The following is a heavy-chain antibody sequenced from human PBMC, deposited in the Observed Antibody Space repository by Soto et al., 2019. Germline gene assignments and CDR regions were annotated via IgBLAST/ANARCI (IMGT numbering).Heavy chain of an antibody. J-gene: IGHJ6*03. V-gene: IGHV3-15*01. D-gene: IGHD1-26*01. Sequence: GGSLRLSCAASGFTFSNAWMSWVRQAPGKGLEWVGRIKSKTDGGTTDYAAPVKGRFTISRDDSKNMLYLQMNSLKTEDTAVYYCTTTPYSGSYYGYYYYYMDVWGKGTTVTVSS. CDR3: TTTPYSGSYYGYYYYYMDV. CDR1: GFTFSNAW. CDR2: IKSKTDGGTT.